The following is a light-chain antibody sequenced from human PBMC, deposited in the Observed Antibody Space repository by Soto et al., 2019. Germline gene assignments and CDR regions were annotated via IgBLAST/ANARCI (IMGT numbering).Light chain of an antibody. J-gene: IGKJ4*01. Sequence: EIVMTQSPATLSVSPGEGATLSCKASQTVYNTLAWYQQRPGQPPRLLIYDASTRATGISARFSGSGYGTEFTLTISSLQSEDFAVYFCQQCRNWPLTFGGGTKVEIK. CDR1: QTVYNT. V-gene: IGKV3-15*01. CDR2: DAS. CDR3: QQCRNWPLT.